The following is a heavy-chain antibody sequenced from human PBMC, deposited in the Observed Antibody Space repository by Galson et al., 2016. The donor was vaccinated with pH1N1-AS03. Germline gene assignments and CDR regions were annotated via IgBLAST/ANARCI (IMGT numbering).Heavy chain of an antibody. V-gene: IGHV1-18*01. CDR1: AYTFTTYG. D-gene: IGHD3-16*01. CDR2: ISPYNGNT. J-gene: IGHJ3*02. CDR3: AREMGIMDAFDI. Sequence: SVKVSCKASAYTFTTYGISWVRQAPGQGLEWMGWISPYNGNTNYAQKPQGRVTMTTGTSTSTAYMELRSLKSDDTAVYYCAREMGIMDAFDIWGQGTMVTVAS.